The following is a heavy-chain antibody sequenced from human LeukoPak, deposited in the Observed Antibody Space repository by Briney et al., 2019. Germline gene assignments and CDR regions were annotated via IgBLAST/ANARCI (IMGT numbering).Heavy chain of an antibody. V-gene: IGHV3-30-3*01. CDR1: GXTFSNYA. D-gene: IGHD1-26*01. CDR2: ISYDGSKK. CDR3: ARDESVYYHTYLDY. Sequence: QPGGSLRLSCAASGXTFSNYAMHWVRQAPGKGLEWVAVISYDGSKKYYADSVKGRFTISRDNSKNTLYLQMNSLRAEDTAVYYCARDESVYYHTYLDYWGQGTLVTVSS. J-gene: IGHJ4*02.